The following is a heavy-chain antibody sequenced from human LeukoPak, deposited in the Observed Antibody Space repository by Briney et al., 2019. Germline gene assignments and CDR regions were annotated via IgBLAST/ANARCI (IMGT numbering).Heavy chain of an antibody. CDR3: ESETPQRWSSL. D-gene: IGHD1-1*01. J-gene: IGHJ4*02. Sequence: PSETLSLTCAVSGDSIKSSSYYWACVRQPPGKGLEWIASIYYSGTTYYNPSLRSRVSISLYTSRNHHSLKLSAVSAAHTGIYYCESETPQRWSSLWGQGTLVTVSS. V-gene: IGHV4-39*07. CDR2: IYYSGTT. CDR1: GDSIKSSSYY.